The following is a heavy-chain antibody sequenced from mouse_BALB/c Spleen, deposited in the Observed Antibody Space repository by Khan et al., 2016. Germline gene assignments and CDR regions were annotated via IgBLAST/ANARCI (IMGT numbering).Heavy chain of an antibody. D-gene: IGHD1-1*01. Sequence: QVQLQQSGAELARPGASVKLSCKASGYTFTSYWMQWVKQRPGQGLEWIGAIYPGDGDTRYIQKFKGKATLTTDKSSSTAYMQLSSLASEDSAVYYCARRGSSYSSSACWGQGTLVTVSA. J-gene: IGHJ3*01. CDR1: GYTFTSYW. CDR3: ARRGSSYSSSAC. CDR2: IYPGDGDT. V-gene: IGHV1-87*01.